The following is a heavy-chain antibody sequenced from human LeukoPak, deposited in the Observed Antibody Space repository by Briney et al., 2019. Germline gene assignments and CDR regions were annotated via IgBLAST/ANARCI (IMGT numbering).Heavy chain of an antibody. D-gene: IGHD4-17*01. CDR1: GFTFSTSL. Sequence: GGSLRLSCAASGFTFSTSLMSWLRQAPGKGLECVAIIKHDGSDKYYVDSMKGRFTISRDNAKNSLYLQMSSLRVEDTAVYYCARAVRVPDLWGQGTLVTVSS. J-gene: IGHJ5*02. CDR2: IKHDGSDK. V-gene: IGHV3-7*01. CDR3: ARAVRVPDL.